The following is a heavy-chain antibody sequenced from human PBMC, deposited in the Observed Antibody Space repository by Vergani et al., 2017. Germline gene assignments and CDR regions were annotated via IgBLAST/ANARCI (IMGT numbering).Heavy chain of an antibody. J-gene: IGHJ5*02. CDR2: IYPGDSET. CDR3: ARRQYVHSWVVSWFDP. V-gene: IGHV5-51*01. Sequence: EVQLVQSGPEVKKPGDSLTISCHGFGFSFSSYWIGWVRQRPGKGLEWMGIIYPGDSETRYSPAFQGQVTISADRSKSTTFLKWSSLKASDTAVYYCARRQYVHSWVVSWFDPWGQGTQVTVSS. D-gene: IGHD2-21*01. CDR1: GFSFSSYW.